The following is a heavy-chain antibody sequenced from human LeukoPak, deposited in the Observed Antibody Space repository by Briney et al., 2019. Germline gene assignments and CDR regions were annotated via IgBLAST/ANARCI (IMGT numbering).Heavy chain of an antibody. Sequence: GGSLRLSCAASKFPFGSFWMNWVRLVPGKGLLWVSRINPDGSDTEYADSVKGRFTVSRDNARNTLYLEMRSLSVQDSGLYYCARVRNGYSSGLDVWGPGTWVTVSS. CDR2: INPDGSDT. CDR3: ARVRNGYSSGLDV. V-gene: IGHV3-74*01. J-gene: IGHJ6*02. D-gene: IGHD2-15*01. CDR1: KFPFGSFW.